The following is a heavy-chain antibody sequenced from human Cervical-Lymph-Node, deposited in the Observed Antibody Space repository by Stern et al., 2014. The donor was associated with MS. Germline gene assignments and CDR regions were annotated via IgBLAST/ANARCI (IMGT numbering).Heavy chain of an antibody. Sequence: EVHLVESEGDLVKPGGSLRVSCAVSGFSFSDAWMSWVRQAPGKGLAWVGRIKRKIDGETTDYAAPVKGRFIISRDDSKNTLYLQMNSLRTEDTALYYCAIGLGKTDLDHWGQGTLVIVSS. CDR2: IKRKIDGETT. V-gene: IGHV3-15*01. J-gene: IGHJ4*02. D-gene: IGHD3-3*01. CDR1: GFSFSDAW. CDR3: AIGLGKTDLDH.